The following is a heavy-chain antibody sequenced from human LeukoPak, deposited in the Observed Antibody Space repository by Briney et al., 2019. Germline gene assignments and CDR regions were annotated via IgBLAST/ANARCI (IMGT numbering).Heavy chain of an antibody. CDR1: GFTFDDYA. D-gene: IGHD1-26*01. J-gene: IGHJ6*04. V-gene: IGHV3-9*01. CDR2: ISWNSGSI. Sequence: GGSLRLSCAASGFTFDDYAMHWVRQAPGKGLEWVSGISWNSGSIGYADSVKGRFTISRDNAKNSLYLQMNSLRAEDTAVYYCARDWSMGDWGKGTTVTVSS. CDR3: ARDWSMGD.